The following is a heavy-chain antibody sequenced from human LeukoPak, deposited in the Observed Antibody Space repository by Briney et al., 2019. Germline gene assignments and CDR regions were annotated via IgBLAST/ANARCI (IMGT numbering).Heavy chain of an antibody. J-gene: IGHJ4*02. Sequence: GGSLRLSCAASGFTFSNYGMSWVRQAPGKGLEWVSAISGSGGSTYYADSVKGRFTISRDNSKNTLYLQMNSLRAEDTAVYYCAKSEYYYDSSGYFGWDWGQGTLVTVSS. V-gene: IGHV3-23*01. D-gene: IGHD3-22*01. CDR1: GFTFSNYG. CDR2: ISGSGGST. CDR3: AKSEYYYDSSGYFGWD.